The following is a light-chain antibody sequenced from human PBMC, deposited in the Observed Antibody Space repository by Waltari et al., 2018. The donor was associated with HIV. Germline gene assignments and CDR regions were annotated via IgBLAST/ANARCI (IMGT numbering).Light chain of an antibody. CDR1: TTNIGAYKF. CDR2: DVT. Sequence: QSALTQPRSVSGSPGQSVTISCTGSTTNIGAYKFVSWYQHHPGKVPKLLLYDVTTRPSGVHDRFSGSKSGNSACLTISGLQAGDEAHYFCCSYAGDYVWVFGGGTKLTVL. V-gene: IGLV2-11*01. J-gene: IGLJ2*01. CDR3: CSYAGDYVWV.